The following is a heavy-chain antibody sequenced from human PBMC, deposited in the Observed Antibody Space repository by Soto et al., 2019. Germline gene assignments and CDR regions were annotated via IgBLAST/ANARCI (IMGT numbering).Heavy chain of an antibody. V-gene: IGHV5-51*01. Sequence: PGESLKISCKGSGYSFTSYWICCFLQRPGKGLEWMGIIYPGDSDTRYSPSFQGQVTISADKSISTAYLQWSSLKASDTAMYYCARRIAARPERIFDYWGQGTLVTVSS. CDR2: IYPGDSDT. CDR1: GYSFTSYW. J-gene: IGHJ4*02. CDR3: ARRIAARPERIFDY. D-gene: IGHD6-6*01.